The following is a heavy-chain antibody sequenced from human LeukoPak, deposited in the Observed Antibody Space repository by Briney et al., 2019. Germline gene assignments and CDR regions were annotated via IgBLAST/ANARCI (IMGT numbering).Heavy chain of an antibody. D-gene: IGHD3-22*01. V-gene: IGHV3-66*01. CDR2: IYSGGST. Sequence: PRGSLRLSCAASEFSVGSNYMTWVRQAPGKGLEWVSLIYSGGSTYYADSVKGRFTISRDNSKNTLYLQMNSLRAEDTAVYYCARWYDYDSKGYSYYFDYWGQGTLVTVSS. J-gene: IGHJ4*02. CDR3: ARWYDYDSKGYSYYFDY. CDR1: EFSVGSNY.